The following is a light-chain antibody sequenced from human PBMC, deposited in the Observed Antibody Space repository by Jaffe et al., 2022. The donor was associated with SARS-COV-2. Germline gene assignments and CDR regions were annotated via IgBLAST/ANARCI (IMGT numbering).Light chain of an antibody. Sequence: QTVVTQEPSLTVSPGGTVTLTCASSIGAVTRGHYAIWIQQKPGQAPRSLIYNTVDKHSWTPARFSGSLLGGKGALTLSGVQPEDEADYYCLLYYGGAAWVFGGGTKVTVL. CDR2: NTV. J-gene: IGLJ3*02. CDR1: IGAVTRGHY. V-gene: IGLV7-43*01. CDR3: LLYYGGAAWV.